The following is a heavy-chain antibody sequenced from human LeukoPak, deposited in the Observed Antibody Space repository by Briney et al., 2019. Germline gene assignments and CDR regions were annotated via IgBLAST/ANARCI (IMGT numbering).Heavy chain of an antibody. V-gene: IGHV4-38-2*01. D-gene: IGHD1-26*01. CDR2: IYHSGST. CDR1: GYSISSGYY. Sequence: PSETLSLTCAVSGYSISSGYYWGWIRQPPGKGLEWIGSIYHSGSTYYNPSLKSRVTISVGTSKNQFSLKLSSVTAADTAMYYCARRDGASYWYFDLWGRGTLVTVSS. J-gene: IGHJ2*01. CDR3: ARRDGASYWYFDL.